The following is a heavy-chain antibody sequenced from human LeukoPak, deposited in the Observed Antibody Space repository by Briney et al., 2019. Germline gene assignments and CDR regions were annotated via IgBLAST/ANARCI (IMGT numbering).Heavy chain of an antibody. CDR2: ISGSGSST. Sequence: PGGSLRLSCAASGFTFSTYAMSWVRQAPGKGLEWVSSISGSGSSTSYADSVKGRFTISRDNSKNTLYLQMNSLRAEDTAVYYCATPGGYQLLSWFDPWGQGTLVTVSS. CDR1: GFTFSTYA. CDR3: ATPGGYQLLSWFDP. D-gene: IGHD2-2*01. V-gene: IGHV3-23*01. J-gene: IGHJ5*02.